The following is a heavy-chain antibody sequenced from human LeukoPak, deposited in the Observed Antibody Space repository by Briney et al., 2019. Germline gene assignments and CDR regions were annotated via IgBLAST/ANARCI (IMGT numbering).Heavy chain of an antibody. CDR1: GYTFTSYG. Sequence: ASVKVSCKASGYTFTSYGISWVRQAPGQGLEWMGWISAYNGNTNYAQKLQGGVTMTTDTSTGTAYMELRSLRSDDTAVYYCARGLLWFGEPRNNWFDPWGQGTLVTVSS. CDR2: ISAYNGNT. V-gene: IGHV1-18*01. D-gene: IGHD3-10*01. J-gene: IGHJ5*02. CDR3: ARGLLWFGEPRNNWFDP.